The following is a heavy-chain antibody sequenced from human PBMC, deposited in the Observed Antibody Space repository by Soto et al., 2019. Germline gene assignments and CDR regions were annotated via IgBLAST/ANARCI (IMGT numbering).Heavy chain of an antibody. CDR1: GFTFSSYV. J-gene: IGHJ6*03. V-gene: IGHV3-33*01. D-gene: IGHD6-13*01. CDR3: ARDPGIAACPTSYYYYMDV. CDR2: IWYDGSNK. Sequence: GGSLRLSCAASGFTFSSYVMHWVRQAPGKGLEWVAVIWYDGSNKYYADSVKGRFTISRDNSKNTLYLQMNSLRAEDTAVYYCARDPGIAACPTSYYYYMDVWGKGTTVTVSS.